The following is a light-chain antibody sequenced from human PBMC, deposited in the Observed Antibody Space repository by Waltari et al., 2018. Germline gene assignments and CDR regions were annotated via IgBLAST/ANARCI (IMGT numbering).Light chain of an antibody. CDR1: QRVLYSSNKKNY. Sequence: DIVMTQSPDSLAVSLGARATINCKSSQRVLYSSNKKNYLAWYQQKPGQPPKLLIYWASTRESGVPDRFSGSGSGTDFTLTISSLQAEDVAVYYCQQYYSSLSWTFGQGTKVEIK. CDR3: QQYYSSLSWT. V-gene: IGKV4-1*01. J-gene: IGKJ1*01. CDR2: WAS.